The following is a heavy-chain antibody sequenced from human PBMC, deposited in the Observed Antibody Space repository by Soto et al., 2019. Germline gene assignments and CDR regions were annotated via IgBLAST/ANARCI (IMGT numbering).Heavy chain of an antibody. CDR3: ARDWGSSGWPN. CDR1: GHSLSSGGYY. J-gene: IGHJ4*02. CDR2: IYFTGST. D-gene: IGHD6-19*01. Sequence: SETLSLTCTVSGHSLSSGGYYWSWILQHPGKGLEWVGYIYFTGSTLYNPSLKSRLAMSLDTSKNQFSLRLTSVTAADTAVYFCARDWGSSGWPNWGQGTLVTVSS. V-gene: IGHV4-31*03.